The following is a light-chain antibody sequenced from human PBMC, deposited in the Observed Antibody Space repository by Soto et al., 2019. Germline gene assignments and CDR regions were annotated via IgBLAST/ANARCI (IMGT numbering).Light chain of an antibody. Sequence: DIVMTQSPLSLPVTPGEPAPISCRSSQSLLQNDGYNFLAWYLQKPGQSPQLLIYLGSNRASGVPDRFSGSGSGTDFALKISRVEAEDVGVYYCMQALQIPWTFGQGTKVEIK. V-gene: IGKV2-28*01. CDR1: QSLLQNDGYNF. CDR3: MQALQIPWT. CDR2: LGS. J-gene: IGKJ1*01.